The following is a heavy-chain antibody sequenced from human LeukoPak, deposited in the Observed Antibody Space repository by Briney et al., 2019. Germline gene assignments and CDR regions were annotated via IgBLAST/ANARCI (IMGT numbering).Heavy chain of an antibody. CDR2: ISSSGSTI. D-gene: IGHD1-26*01. J-gene: IGHJ6*03. Sequence: WGSLRLSCAAPGFTFSDYYMSLIRQAPGKRLELVSYISSSGSTIYYADAVKGRFTISRDNAKNSLYLQMNSLRAEDTAVYYCARPIVGATYYYYYYMDVWGKGTTVTVSS. CDR3: ARPIVGATYYYYYYMDV. V-gene: IGHV3-11*04. CDR1: GFTFSDYY.